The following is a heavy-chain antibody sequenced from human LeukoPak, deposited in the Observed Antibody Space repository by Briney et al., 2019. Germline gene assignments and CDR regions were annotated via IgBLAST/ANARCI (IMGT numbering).Heavy chain of an antibody. Sequence: SETLSLTCTVSGGSISNYYWSWIRQPAGKGLEWIGRIYTGGSTNYNPPLKSRVTTSVDTSKNQFSLKVSSVTAADTAVYYCARGGGTSWLDYWGQGTLVIVSS. CDR1: GGSISNYY. V-gene: IGHV4-4*07. CDR2: IYTGGST. CDR3: ARGGGTSWLDY. J-gene: IGHJ4*02. D-gene: IGHD6-13*01.